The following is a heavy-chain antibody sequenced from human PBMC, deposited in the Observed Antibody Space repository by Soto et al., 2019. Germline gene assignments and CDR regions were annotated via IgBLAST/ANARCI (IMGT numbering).Heavy chain of an antibody. CDR2: ISYDGSNK. D-gene: IGHD6-13*01. CDR3: AKEGTHFGTYYYGMDV. Sequence: QVQLVESGGGVVQPGRSLRLSCAAYGFTFSSYGMHWVRQAPGKGLEWVAVISYDGSNKYYADSVKGRFTISRDNSKNTLYLQMNSLRAEDTAVYYCAKEGTHFGTYYYGMDVWGQGTTVTVSS. V-gene: IGHV3-30*18. J-gene: IGHJ6*02. CDR1: GFTFSSYG.